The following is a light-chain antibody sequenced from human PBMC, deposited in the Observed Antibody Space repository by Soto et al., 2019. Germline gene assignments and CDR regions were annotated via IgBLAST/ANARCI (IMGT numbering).Light chain of an antibody. CDR3: QQSYSIRT. CDR2: AAS. J-gene: IGKJ1*01. CDR1: QDISNY. V-gene: IGKV1-39*01. Sequence: DIQMTQSPSSLSASVGDRVTITCQASQDISNYLNWYQQKPGKAPKLLIYAASTLQSGVPSRFSGSGSGTDFTLTISSLQREDFATYYCQQSYSIRTFGQGTKVEIK.